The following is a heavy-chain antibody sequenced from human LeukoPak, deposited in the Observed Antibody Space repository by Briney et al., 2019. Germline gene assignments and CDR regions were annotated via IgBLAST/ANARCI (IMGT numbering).Heavy chain of an antibody. CDR3: ARLYSSSWTDY. J-gene: IGHJ4*02. Sequence: KPGGSLRLSCAASGFTFSSYSMNWVRQAPGKGLEWVSSISYTGNYIYYADSVKGRFTISRDNAKNSLYLQVNSLRADDTAVYYCARLYSSSWTDYWGQGTLVTVSS. CDR1: GFTFSSYS. D-gene: IGHD6-13*01. CDR2: ISYTGNYI. V-gene: IGHV3-21*01.